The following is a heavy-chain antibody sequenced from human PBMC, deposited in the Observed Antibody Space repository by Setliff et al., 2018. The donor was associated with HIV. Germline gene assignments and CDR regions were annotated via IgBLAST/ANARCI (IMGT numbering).Heavy chain of an antibody. CDR3: ARVFLEWLLYRPDYVMDV. D-gene: IGHD3-3*01. J-gene: IGHJ6*02. Sequence: PGGSLRLSCAASGFTFRNYKFNWVRQAPGRGLEWVSSISIGSGGAIDYADSVQGRFTISRDNSKNSLYLQMNSLRAEDTAVYYCARVFLEWLLYRPDYVMDVWGQGTTVTVSS. CDR1: GFTFRNYK. V-gene: IGHV3-48*03. CDR2: ISIGSGGAI.